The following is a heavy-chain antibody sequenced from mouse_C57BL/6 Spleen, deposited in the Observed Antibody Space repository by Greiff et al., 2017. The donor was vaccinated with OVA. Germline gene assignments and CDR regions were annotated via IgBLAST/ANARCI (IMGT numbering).Heavy chain of an antibody. V-gene: IGHV1-66*01. CDR1: GYSFTSYY. D-gene: IGHD2-4*01. CDR2: IYPGSGNT. CDR3: ARKDYEGYFDY. Sequence: QVQLQQSGPELVKPGASVKISCKASGYSFTSYYIHWVKQRPGPGLEWIGWIYPGSGNTKYNEKFKGKATLTADTSSSTAYMQLSSLTSEDSAVYYCARKDYEGYFDYWGQGTTLTVSS. J-gene: IGHJ2*01.